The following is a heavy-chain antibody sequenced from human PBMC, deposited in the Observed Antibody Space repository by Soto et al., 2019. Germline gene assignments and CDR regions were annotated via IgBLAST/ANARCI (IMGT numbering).Heavy chain of an antibody. CDR2: ISADNGTT. V-gene: IGHV1-18*01. Sequence: QVQLVQSGAEVKKPGASVQVSCKASGYTFTSYGISWVRQAPGQGLEWMGWISADNGTTNYRQKLQGRVTTTTDTSTRTAYMELRSLRSDDTAVYYCARRPLGYTAALDYWGQGTLVTVSS. J-gene: IGHJ4*02. CDR3: ARRPLGYTAALDY. CDR1: GYTFTSYG. D-gene: IGHD2-2*02.